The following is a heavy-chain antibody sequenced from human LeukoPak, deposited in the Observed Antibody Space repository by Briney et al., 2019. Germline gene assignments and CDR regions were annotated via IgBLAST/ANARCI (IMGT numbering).Heavy chain of an antibody. Sequence: PGGSLRLSCAASGFTFSSYAMSWVRQAPGKGLEWVSAISGSGGSTYYADSVKGRFTISRDNAKNSLYLQMNSLRSEDTAVYYCAAWAEFEDAFDIWGQGTMVTVSS. V-gene: IGHV3-23*01. J-gene: IGHJ3*02. CDR2: ISGSGGST. CDR1: GFTFSSYA. D-gene: IGHD3-10*01. CDR3: AAWAEFEDAFDI.